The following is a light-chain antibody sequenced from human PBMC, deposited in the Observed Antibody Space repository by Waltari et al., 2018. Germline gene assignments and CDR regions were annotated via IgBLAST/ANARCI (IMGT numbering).Light chain of an antibody. CDR1: RRHTVEYHY. V-gene: IGLV2-14*01. Sequence: QSALTQPSPVSASPGQPVVISCTRTRRHTVEYHYTPWYQHHPGKAPKLMIYQVTNRPSGVSSRCSGSKSGNMASLAISGLQPEDEADYYCSSYTITCTVLFGGGTKLTVL. CDR2: QVT. J-gene: IGLJ2*01. CDR3: SSYTITCTVL.